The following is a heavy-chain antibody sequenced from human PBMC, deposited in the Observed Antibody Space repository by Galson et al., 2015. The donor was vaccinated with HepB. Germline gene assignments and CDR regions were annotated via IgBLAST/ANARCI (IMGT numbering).Heavy chain of an antibody. J-gene: IGHJ3*02. V-gene: IGHV6-1*01. Sequence: CAISGDSVSSNSAAWNWIRQSPSRGLEWLGRTYYRSKWYNDYAVSVKSRITINPDTSKNQFSLQLNSVTPENTAVYYCARDGSIPGKSSGGSDAFDIWGQGTMVTVSS. D-gene: IGHD6-19*01. CDR1: GDSVSSNSAA. CDR2: TYYRSKWYN. CDR3: ARDGSIPGKSSGGSDAFDI.